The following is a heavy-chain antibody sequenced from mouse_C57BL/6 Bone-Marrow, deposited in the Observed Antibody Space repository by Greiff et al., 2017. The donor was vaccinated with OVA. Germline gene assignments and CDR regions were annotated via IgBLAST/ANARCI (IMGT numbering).Heavy chain of an antibody. Sequence: EVQLVESGGGLVKPGGSLKLSCAASGFTFSSYAMSWVRQPPEKRLEWVATISDGGSYTYYPDNVKGRFTISRDNAKNNLYLQMSHLKSEDTAMYYCARVGYYGSLAYWGQGTLVTVSA. CDR2: ISDGGSYT. V-gene: IGHV5-4*01. CDR3: ARVGYYGSLAY. J-gene: IGHJ3*01. D-gene: IGHD1-1*01. CDR1: GFTFSSYA.